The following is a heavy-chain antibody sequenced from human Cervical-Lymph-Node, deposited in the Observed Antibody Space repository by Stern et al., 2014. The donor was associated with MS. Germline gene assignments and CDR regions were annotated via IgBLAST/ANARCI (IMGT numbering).Heavy chain of an antibody. V-gene: IGHV4-59*01. Sequence: VQLVESRPGLLRPSEPLSRTCTGSGASITSYYWSWIRQPPGKGLEWIGYIYYSGTTNYNASLKGRVAISIDTSKTQFSLRLSSVTAADTAVYYCARATDLWGQGTLVTVSS. CDR2: IYYSGTT. CDR3: ARATDL. CDR1: GASITSYY. J-gene: IGHJ5*02.